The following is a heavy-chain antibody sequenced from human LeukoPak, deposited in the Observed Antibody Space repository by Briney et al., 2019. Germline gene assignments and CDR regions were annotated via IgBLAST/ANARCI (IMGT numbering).Heavy chain of an antibody. CDR1: GFTVSSNY. CDR3: ARDRVQIWSFVGTFDS. CDR2: ISFDGRNI. J-gene: IGHJ4*02. V-gene: IGHV3-30*03. Sequence: GGSLRLSCAASGFTVSSNYMSWVRQAPGKGLEWVALISFDGRNILYADSVQGRFTISRDIPKNTLYLQMNSLRPEDTAVYYCARDRVQIWSFVGTFDSWGQGSLVTVSS. D-gene: IGHD3-10*01.